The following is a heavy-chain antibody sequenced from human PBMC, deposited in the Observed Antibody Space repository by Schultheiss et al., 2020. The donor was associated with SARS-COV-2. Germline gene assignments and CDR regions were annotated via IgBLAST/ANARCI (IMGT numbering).Heavy chain of an antibody. CDR3: ARDNGLKY. V-gene: IGHV3-9*01. CDR1: GFTFDDYA. CDR2: ISWNSGSI. Sequence: GGSLRLSCAASGFTFDDYAMHWVRQAPGKGLEWVSGISWNSGSIGYADSVKGRFTISRDNAKNSLYLQMNSLRDEDTAVYYCARDNGLKYWGQGTLVTVSS. J-gene: IGHJ4*02.